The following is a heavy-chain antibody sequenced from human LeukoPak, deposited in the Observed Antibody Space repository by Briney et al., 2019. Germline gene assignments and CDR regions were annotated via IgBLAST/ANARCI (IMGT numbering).Heavy chain of an antibody. D-gene: IGHD2-2*02. CDR1: GFTFSSYW. V-gene: IGHV3-7*01. J-gene: IGHJ4*02. CDR3: VRDHCSSSSCYSHYFDY. Sequence: GGSLRLSCAASGFTFSSYWMSWVRQAPGKGLEWVANIKQDGSEKDYVDSVKGRFTISRDNAKNSLYLQMNSLRAEDTAVYFCVRDHCSSSSCYSHYFDYWGQGTLATVSS. CDR2: IKQDGSEK.